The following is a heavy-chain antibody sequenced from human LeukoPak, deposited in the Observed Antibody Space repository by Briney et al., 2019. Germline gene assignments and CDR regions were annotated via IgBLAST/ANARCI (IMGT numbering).Heavy chain of an antibody. J-gene: IGHJ6*02. CDR2: INPNSGGT. Sequence: ASVKVSCKASGYTFTGYYMHCVRQAPGQGLEWMGWINPNSGGTNYAQKFQGWVTMTRDTSISTAYMELSRLRSDDTAVYYCARSLDYYYYGMDVWGQGTTVTVSS. CDR1: GYTFTGYY. V-gene: IGHV1-2*04. CDR3: ARSLDYYYYGMDV.